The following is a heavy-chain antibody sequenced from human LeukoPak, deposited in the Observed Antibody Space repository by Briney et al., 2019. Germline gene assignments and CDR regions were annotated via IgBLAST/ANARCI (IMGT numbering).Heavy chain of an antibody. J-gene: IGHJ4*02. V-gene: IGHV3-30*02. CDR1: GFTFSSYG. Sequence: GGSLRLSCAASGFTFSSYGMHWGRQAPGPGQEWVAFIRYDGSSKYYADSVKGRFTISSDNSNNKLSLQMNSLRAEDTAVYYCAKDADYDRSGYLDYWGQGTLVTVSS. CDR2: IRYDGSSK. CDR3: AKDADYDRSGYLDY. D-gene: IGHD3-22*01.